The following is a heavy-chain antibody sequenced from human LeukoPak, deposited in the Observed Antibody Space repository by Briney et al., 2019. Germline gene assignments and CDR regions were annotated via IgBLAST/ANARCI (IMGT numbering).Heavy chain of an antibody. CDR2: IKEDGSEK. CDR3: ARKTGTTGEAFDY. J-gene: IGHJ4*02. D-gene: IGHD1-1*01. V-gene: IGHV3-7*03. Sequence: GGSLRLSCAASGFTFSNYWMSWVRQAPGKGLEWVANIKEDGSEKYYVDSVKGRFTISRDNAQNSVYPQMNSLRAEDTAVYYCARKTGTTGEAFDYWGQGTLVTVSS. CDR1: GFTFSNYW.